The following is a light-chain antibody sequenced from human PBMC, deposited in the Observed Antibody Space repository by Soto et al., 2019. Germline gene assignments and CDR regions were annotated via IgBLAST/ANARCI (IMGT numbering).Light chain of an antibody. V-gene: IGKV3-11*01. Sequence: EIVLTQSPATLSLSPGEIATLSCRASQSVSSYLAWYQQKPGQAPRLLIYDASNRATGIPARFSGSGSGTDFTLTISSLEPEDFPVYYCQQRSNWPLFGQGTRLEIK. CDR2: DAS. CDR3: QQRSNWPL. J-gene: IGKJ5*01. CDR1: QSVSSY.